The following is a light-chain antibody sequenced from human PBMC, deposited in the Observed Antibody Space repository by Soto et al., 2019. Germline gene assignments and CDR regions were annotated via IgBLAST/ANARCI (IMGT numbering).Light chain of an antibody. Sequence: EIVLTQSPGTLSLSPGERATLSCRASQSISSSYLGWYQQKPGQAPRLLIYGASSRATGIPDRFSGSGSGTDFTLTISRLEPEDFVVYCCQQYGSSLYTFGQGTKLEIK. CDR1: QSISSSY. CDR3: QQYGSSLYT. J-gene: IGKJ2*01. V-gene: IGKV3-20*01. CDR2: GAS.